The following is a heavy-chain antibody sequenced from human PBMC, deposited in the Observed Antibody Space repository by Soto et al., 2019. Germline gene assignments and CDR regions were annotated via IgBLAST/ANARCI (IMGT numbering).Heavy chain of an antibody. CDR3: AREPSI. CDR2: INYSGST. Sequence: QVQLQESGPGLVKPSQTLSLTCTVSGGSINSGGYFWSWIRHHPGKVLEWIGYINYSGSTYYNPSLKTRVTISVDTSKNPSSLKLSSVTAADTAVYYCAREPSIWGPGTLVTVSS. J-gene: IGHJ4*02. CDR1: GGSINSGGYF. V-gene: IGHV4-31*03.